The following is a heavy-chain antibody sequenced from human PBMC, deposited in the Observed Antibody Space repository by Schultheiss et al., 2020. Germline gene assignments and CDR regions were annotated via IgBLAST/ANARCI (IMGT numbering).Heavy chain of an antibody. J-gene: IGHJ3*02. D-gene: IGHD3-22*01. V-gene: IGHV5-51*01. CDR3: ARHVPSIYYDSSGFHAFDI. Sequence: GGSLRLSCKGSGYSFTNYWIGWVRQKPGKGLEWMGIIYPGDSDTRYSPSFQGQVTVSADKSISTAYLQWSSLKASDTAMYYCARHVPSIYYDSSGFHAFDIWGQGTMVTVSS. CDR1: GYSFTNYW. CDR2: IYPGDSDT.